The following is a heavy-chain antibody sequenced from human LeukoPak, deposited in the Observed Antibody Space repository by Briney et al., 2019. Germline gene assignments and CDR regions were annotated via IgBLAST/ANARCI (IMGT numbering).Heavy chain of an antibody. CDR2: INPNSGGT. CDR3: ARRPNNYGSGSYTLDY. J-gene: IGHJ4*02. D-gene: IGHD3-10*01. CDR1: GYTFTCYY. Sequence: ASVKVSCKASGYTFTCYYMHWVRQAPGQGLEWMGWINPNSGGTNYAQKFQGRVTMTRDTSISTAYMELSRLRSDDTAVYYCARRPNNYGSGSYTLDYWGQGTLVTVSS. V-gene: IGHV1-2*02.